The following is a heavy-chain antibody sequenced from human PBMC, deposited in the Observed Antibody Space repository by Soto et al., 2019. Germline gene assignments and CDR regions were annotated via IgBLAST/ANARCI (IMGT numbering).Heavy chain of an antibody. D-gene: IGHD1-26*01. CDR1: GYTFTGYY. CDR2: INPNSGDT. Sequence: ASVKVSCKASGYTFTGYYLHWVRQAPGQGLEWMGWINPNSGDTNYAQKFQGRVTLTRDTSLSTAYMELFSLMSDDTAVYYCAAQLSGVQYYRAMDVWGQGTVVTVSS. CDR3: AAQLSGVQYYRAMDV. V-gene: IGHV1-2*02. J-gene: IGHJ6*02.